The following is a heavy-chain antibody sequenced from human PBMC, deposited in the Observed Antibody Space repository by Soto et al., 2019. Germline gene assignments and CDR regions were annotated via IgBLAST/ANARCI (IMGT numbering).Heavy chain of an antibody. Sequence: GESLKISCKGSGYSFTSYWIGWVRQMPGKGLEWMGIIYPGDSDTRYSPSFQGQVTISADKSISTAYLQWSSLKASDTAMYYCARLSIVLVPAAMNYFDYWGQGTLVTVSS. J-gene: IGHJ4*02. CDR1: GYSFTSYW. CDR3: ARLSIVLVPAAMNYFDY. D-gene: IGHD2-2*01. V-gene: IGHV5-51*01. CDR2: IYPGDSDT.